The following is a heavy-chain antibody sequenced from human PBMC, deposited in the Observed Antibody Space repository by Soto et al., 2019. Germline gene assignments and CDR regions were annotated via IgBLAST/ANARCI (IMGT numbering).Heavy chain of an antibody. CDR1: GFTLRSHR. CDR2: IDTDGGGT. V-gene: IGHV3-74*01. J-gene: IGHJ5*02. Sequence: EVQLVESGGGLVQPGGSLRVSCAASGFTLRSHRIDWVRQAPGKGLEWVSRIDTDGGGTGYADSVKGRFTISTDNAKNTVYLQMSGLRAEDTAVYYCATVFDLWGQGTLVTVSS. CDR3: ATVFDL.